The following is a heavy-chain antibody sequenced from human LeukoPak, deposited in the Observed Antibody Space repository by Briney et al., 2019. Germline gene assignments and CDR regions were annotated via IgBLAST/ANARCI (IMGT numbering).Heavy chain of an antibody. V-gene: IGHV1-8*03. J-gene: IGHJ6*03. CDR3: ARGRMVRGVIINYYYYYYMDV. Sequence: GASVKVSCRASGYSFTGYYIHWVRQAPGQGLEWMGWMNPNSGNTGYAQKVQGRVTITRNTSISTAYMELSSMRYEDTAVYYCARGRMVRGVIINYYYYYYMDVWGKGTTVTISS. CDR2: MNPNSGNT. D-gene: IGHD3-10*01. CDR1: GYSFTGYY.